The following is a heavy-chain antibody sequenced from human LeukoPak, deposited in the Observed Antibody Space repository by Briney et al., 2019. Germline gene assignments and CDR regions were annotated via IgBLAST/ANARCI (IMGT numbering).Heavy chain of an antibody. D-gene: IGHD1-26*01. J-gene: IGHJ4*02. CDR3: ATRADYFDY. CDR1: GFTFSSYW. Sequence: GGSLRLSCEASGFTFSSYWMHWVRQVPGKGLMWVSRINTDGSETTYADSVKGRFTISRDNAKNSLYLQMNSLRAEDTAVYYCATRADYFDYWGQGTLVTVSS. V-gene: IGHV3-74*03. CDR2: INTDGSET.